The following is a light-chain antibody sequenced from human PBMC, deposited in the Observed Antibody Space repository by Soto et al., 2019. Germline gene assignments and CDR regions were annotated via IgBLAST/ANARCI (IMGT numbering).Light chain of an antibody. Sequence: DVQMTQSPATLSSSVGDRVTITCRASQSIGVWLAWYQQKPGRAPKLLIYDASTLQRGVPSRFSGSGSGTEFTLNISSLQPEDFATYYCQQYDIPPGTFGQGTKVDIK. J-gene: IGKJ1*01. CDR2: DAS. CDR1: QSIGVW. CDR3: QQYDIPPGT. V-gene: IGKV1-5*01.